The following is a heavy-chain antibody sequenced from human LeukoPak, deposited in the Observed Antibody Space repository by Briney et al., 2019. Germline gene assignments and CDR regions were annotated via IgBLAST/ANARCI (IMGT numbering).Heavy chain of an antibody. CDR3: ARRNHYYDSSGYFSGFDY. CDR1: GGSISSGGYY. J-gene: IGHJ4*02. CDR2: IYYSGST. D-gene: IGHD3-22*01. V-gene: IGHV4-61*08. Sequence: SETLSLTCTVSGGSISSGGYYWSWIRQPPGKGLEWIGYIYYSGSTNYNPSLKSRVTISVDTSKNQFSLKLSSVTAADTAVYYCARRNHYYDSSGYFSGFDYWGQGTMVTVSS.